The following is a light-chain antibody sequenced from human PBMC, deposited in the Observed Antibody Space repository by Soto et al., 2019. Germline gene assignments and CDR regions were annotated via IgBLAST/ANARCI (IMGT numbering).Light chain of an antibody. V-gene: IGLV2-14*01. CDR1: SSDVGGYNY. J-gene: IGLJ1*01. CDR2: EVS. CDR3: SSYTSSSTLV. Sequence: QSVLTQPASVSGSPGQSITISCTGTSSDVGGYNYVSWYQQHPGKAPKLMIYEVSNRPSGVSNRFSGSKSGNTASLTNSGLQAEDEADYYCSSYTSSSTLVFGPGTQVTVL.